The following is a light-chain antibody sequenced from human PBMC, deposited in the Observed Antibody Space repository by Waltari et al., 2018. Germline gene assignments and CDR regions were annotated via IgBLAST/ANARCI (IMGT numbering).Light chain of an antibody. J-gene: IGLJ2*01. CDR3: SSYTSSNTEV. CDR2: DVT. V-gene: IGLV2-14*01. Sequence: QSALTQPASVSESPGPSITISCTGTSSDVGGYDYVSWYQQHPGKAPKLIIYDVTKRPSGVSNRFSGSKSGNTASLTISGLQAEDEADYYCSSYTSSNTEVFGGGTRLTVL. CDR1: SSDVGGYDY.